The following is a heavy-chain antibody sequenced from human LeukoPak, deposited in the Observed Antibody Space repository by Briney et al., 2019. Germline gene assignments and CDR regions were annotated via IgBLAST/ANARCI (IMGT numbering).Heavy chain of an antibody. Sequence: AESLKISCTGSGYSSTSYWIGWVRQMRGKGLDWMGIIYPGDSDTRYSPSFQGQVTISADKSISTAYLQWSSLKASDTAMYYCARFHYYDILTGYYFYYWGQGTLVTVSS. D-gene: IGHD3-9*01. V-gene: IGHV5-51*01. J-gene: IGHJ4*02. CDR3: ARFHYYDILTGYYFYY. CDR1: GYSSTSYW. CDR2: IYPGDSDT.